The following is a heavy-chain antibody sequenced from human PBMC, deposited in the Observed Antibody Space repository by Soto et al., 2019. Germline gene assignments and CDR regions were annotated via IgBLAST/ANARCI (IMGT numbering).Heavy chain of an antibody. CDR3: ARGNAYKSTSFSY. Sequence: QVQLVESGGGVVQPGRSLRLSCGGSGFTFSSYGMHWVRQAPGKGLEWVAVVSYDGKNEYYADSVKGRFTISRDNSKNTFYGQVNRLRAENPSVYHCARGNAYKSTSFSYWGRGTLVPVPS. CDR1: GFTFSSYG. CDR2: VSYDGKNE. J-gene: IGHJ4*02. D-gene: IGHD2-8*01. V-gene: IGHV3-30*03.